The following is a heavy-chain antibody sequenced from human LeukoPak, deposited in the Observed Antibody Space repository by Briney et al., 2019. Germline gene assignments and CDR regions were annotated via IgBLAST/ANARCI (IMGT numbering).Heavy chain of an antibody. V-gene: IGHV1-18*01. D-gene: IGHD2-15*01. CDR3: ARDRNGVVVAATIDY. Sequence: GASVKVSCTASGYTFTSYGISWVRQAPGQGLEWMGWISAYNGNTNYAQKLQGRVTMTTDTSASTAYMELRSLRSDDTAVYYCARDRNGVVVAATIDYWGQGTLVTVSS. J-gene: IGHJ4*02. CDR2: ISAYNGNT. CDR1: GYTFTSYG.